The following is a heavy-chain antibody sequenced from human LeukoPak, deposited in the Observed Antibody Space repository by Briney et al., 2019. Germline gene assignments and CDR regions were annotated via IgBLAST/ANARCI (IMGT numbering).Heavy chain of an antibody. Sequence: ASAKVSCKASGYTFTSYYMHWVRQAPGQGLESMGIINPSGGSTSYAQRFQGRVTMTRDTSTSTVYMELSSLRSEDTAVYYCARDREDIVVVVAAETDAFDIWGQGTMVTVSS. J-gene: IGHJ3*02. CDR1: GYTFTSYY. CDR2: INPSGGST. D-gene: IGHD2-15*01. V-gene: IGHV1-46*01. CDR3: ARDREDIVVVVAAETDAFDI.